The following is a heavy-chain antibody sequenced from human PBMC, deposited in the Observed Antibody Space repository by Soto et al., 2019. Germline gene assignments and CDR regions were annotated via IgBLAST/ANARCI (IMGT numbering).Heavy chain of an antibody. J-gene: IGHJ3*02. Sequence: PGGSLRLSCAASGFTFSGSAMHWVRQASGKGLEWVGRIRSKANSYATAYAASVKGRFTISRDDSKNTAYLQMNSLKTEDTAVYYCTIIRINYYDSRHIWGQGTMVTVSS. CDR2: IRSKANSYAT. V-gene: IGHV3-73*01. CDR1: GFTFSGSA. CDR3: TIIRINYYDSRHI. D-gene: IGHD3-22*01.